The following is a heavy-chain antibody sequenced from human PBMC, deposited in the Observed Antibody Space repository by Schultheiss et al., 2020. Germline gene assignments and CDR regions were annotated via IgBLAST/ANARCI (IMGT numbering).Heavy chain of an antibody. CDR1: GGSISSSNW. J-gene: IGHJ4*02. Sequence: SATLSLTCAVSGGSISSSNWWSWVRQPPGKGLEWIGYIYYSGSTNYNPSLKSRVTISVDTSKNQFSLKLSSVTAADTAVYYCARNLNATRLIDYWGQGTLVTGYS. CDR3: ARNLNATRLIDY. CDR2: IYYSGST. V-gene: IGHV4-4*02. D-gene: IGHD5-12*01.